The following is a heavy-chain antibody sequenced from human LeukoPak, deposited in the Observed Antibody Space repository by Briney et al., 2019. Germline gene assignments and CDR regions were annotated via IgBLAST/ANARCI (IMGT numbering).Heavy chain of an antibody. CDR3: ARDLRVITAPRGAFDI. V-gene: IGHV4-61*02. CDR1: GGSISSGSYY. D-gene: IGHD3-22*01. J-gene: IGHJ3*02. CDR2: IYTSGST. Sequence: SQTLSLTCTVSGGSISSGSYYWSWIRQPAGKGLEWIGRIYTSGSTNYNPSLKSRVTISVDTSKNQFSLKLSSVTAADTAVYYCARDLRVITAPRGAFDIWGQGTMVTVSS.